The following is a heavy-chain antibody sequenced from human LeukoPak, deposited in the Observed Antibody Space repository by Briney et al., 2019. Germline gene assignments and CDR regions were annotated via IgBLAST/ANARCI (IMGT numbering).Heavy chain of an antibody. V-gene: IGHV1-8*02. CDR2: MNPNSANT. CDR3: ARDQGGLLWFGELSTYFDY. D-gene: IGHD3-10*01. CDR1: RYTFTNYD. Sequence: ASVKVSCRASRYTFTNYDINWVRQATGQGLEWMGWMNPNSANTGYSQKLQGRVTMTTDTSTSTAYMELRSLRSDDTAVYYCARDQGGLLWFGELSTYFDYWGQGTLVTVSS. J-gene: IGHJ4*02.